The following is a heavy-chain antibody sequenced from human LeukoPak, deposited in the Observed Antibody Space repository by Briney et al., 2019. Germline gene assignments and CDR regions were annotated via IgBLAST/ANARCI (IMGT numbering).Heavy chain of an antibody. Sequence: PGGSLRLSCAASGFTFSDYYMSWIRQAPGKGLEWVAFIRYDGSNKYYADSVKGRFTISRDNSKNTLYLQMNSLRAEDTAVYYCAKDLAYGSGSYWYYWGQGTLVTVSS. CDR3: AKDLAYGSGSYWYY. D-gene: IGHD3-10*01. J-gene: IGHJ4*02. CDR2: IRYDGSNK. CDR1: GFTFSDYY. V-gene: IGHV3-30*02.